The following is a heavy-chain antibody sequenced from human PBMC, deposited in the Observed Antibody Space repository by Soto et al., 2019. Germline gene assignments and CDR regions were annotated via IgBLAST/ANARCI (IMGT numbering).Heavy chain of an antibody. V-gene: IGHV1-69*13. CDR3: AREELRYFDWSTSGGAFDI. J-gene: IGHJ3*02. D-gene: IGHD3-9*01. CDR2: IIPIFGTA. Sequence: SVKVSCKASGYTFTDFGISWVRQAPGQGLEWMGGIIPIFGTANYAQKFQGRVTITADESTSTAYMELSSLRSEDTAVYYCAREELRYFDWSTSGGAFDIWGQGTMVTV. CDR1: GYTFTDFG.